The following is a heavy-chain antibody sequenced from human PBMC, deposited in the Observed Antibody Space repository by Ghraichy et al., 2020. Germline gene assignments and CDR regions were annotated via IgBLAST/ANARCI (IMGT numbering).Heavy chain of an antibody. CDR2: IIPIFGTA. CDR1: GGTFSSYA. CDR3: ASSSGSSLNDYYYYYMDV. J-gene: IGHJ6*03. V-gene: IGHV1-69*13. Sequence: SVKVSCKASGGTFSSYAISWVRQAPGQGLEWMGGIIPIFGTANYAQKFQGRVTITADESTSTAYMELSSLRSEDTAVYYCASSSGSSLNDYYYYYMDVWGKGTTVTVSS. D-gene: IGHD3-10*01.